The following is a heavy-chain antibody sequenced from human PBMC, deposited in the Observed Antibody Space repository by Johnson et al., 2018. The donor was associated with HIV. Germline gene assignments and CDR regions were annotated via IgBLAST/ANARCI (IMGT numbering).Heavy chain of an antibody. CDR3: AKEGSGYFHAFDI. V-gene: IGHV3-23*04. D-gene: IGHD3-22*01. Sequence: VQLVESGGGVVQPGRSLRLSCAASGFTFSSYAMHWVRQAPGKGLEWVSSISGSDGATYYAVSVKGRFTISTDNSNNTLYRQMNSLRAEDTAVYYCAKEGSGYFHAFDIWGQGTMVTVSS. CDR2: ISGSDGAT. CDR1: GFTFSSYA. J-gene: IGHJ3*02.